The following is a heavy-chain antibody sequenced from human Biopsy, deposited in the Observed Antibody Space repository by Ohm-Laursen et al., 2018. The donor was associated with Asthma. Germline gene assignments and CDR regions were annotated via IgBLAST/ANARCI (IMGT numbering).Heavy chain of an antibody. V-gene: IGHV5-51*01. CDR1: GYIFTSYW. J-gene: IGHJ4*02. CDR2: IFLGDSDT. D-gene: IGHD3-10*01. Sequence: GESLRISCKASGYIFTSYWIGWVRQMPGKGLEWMGIIFLGDSDTIYSPSFQGQVTISADKSISTAYLQWSSLKASDTAIYYCARLAYGSGSFFDFWGQGTLVTVAS. CDR3: ARLAYGSGSFFDF.